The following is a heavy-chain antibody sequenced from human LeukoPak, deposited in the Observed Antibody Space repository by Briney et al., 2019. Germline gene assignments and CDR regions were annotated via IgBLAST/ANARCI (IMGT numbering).Heavy chain of an antibody. V-gene: IGHV4-34*01. Sequence: PSQTLSLTCAVYGGSFSGYYWSWIRQPPGKGLEWIGEINHSGSTNYNPSLKSRVTISVDTSKNQFSLKLSSVTAADTAVYYCARVPKYCSSTSCTPFDIWGQGTMVTVSS. CDR3: ARVPKYCSSTSCTPFDI. CDR2: INHSGST. D-gene: IGHD2-2*01. J-gene: IGHJ3*02. CDR1: GGSFSGYY.